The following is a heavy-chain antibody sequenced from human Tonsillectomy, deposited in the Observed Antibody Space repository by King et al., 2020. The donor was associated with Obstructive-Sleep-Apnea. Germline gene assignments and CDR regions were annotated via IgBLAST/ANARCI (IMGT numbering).Heavy chain of an antibody. V-gene: IGHV3-30*04. Sequence: VQLVESGGGVVQPGRSLRLSCAASGFTFNIYTIHWVRQAPGKGLEWVAVISYDGSNKYYADSVKGQFTISRDNFKNTLFLQMNSLRAEDTAVYYCARDLAYCSSTSCYGGVYDYFGLDVWGQGTTVTVSS. D-gene: IGHD2-2*01. CDR2: ISYDGSNK. J-gene: IGHJ6*02. CDR1: GFTFNIYT. CDR3: ARDLAYCSSTSCYGGVYDYFGLDV.